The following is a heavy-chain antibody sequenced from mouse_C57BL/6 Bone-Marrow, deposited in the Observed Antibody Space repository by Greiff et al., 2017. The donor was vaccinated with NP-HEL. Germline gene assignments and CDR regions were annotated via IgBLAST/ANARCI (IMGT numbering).Heavy chain of an antibody. CDR2: IYPGDGDT. Sequence: QVQLQQSGPELVKPGASVKISCKASGYAFSNSWMNWVKQRPGRGLELIGRIYPGDGDTNYNGKFKGKATLTADKSSSTAYMQLSSLTSEDSAVYFWARDPGYAMDYWGQGTSVTVSS. J-gene: IGHJ4*01. CDR1: GYAFSNSW. CDR3: ARDPGYAMDY. V-gene: IGHV1-82*01.